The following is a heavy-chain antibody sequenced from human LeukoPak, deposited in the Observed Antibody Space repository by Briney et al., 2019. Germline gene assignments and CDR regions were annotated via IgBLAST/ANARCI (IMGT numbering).Heavy chain of an antibody. CDR3: AREGYSSSSLPPFDY. Sequence: GESLKISCKGSGYSFTSYWIGWVRQMPGKGLEWMGIIYPGDSDTRYSPSFQGQVTISADKSISTAYLQWSSLKASDTAMCYCAREGYSSSSLPPFDYWGQGTLVTVSS. CDR1: GYSFTSYW. J-gene: IGHJ4*02. D-gene: IGHD6-13*01. CDR2: IYPGDSDT. V-gene: IGHV5-51*01.